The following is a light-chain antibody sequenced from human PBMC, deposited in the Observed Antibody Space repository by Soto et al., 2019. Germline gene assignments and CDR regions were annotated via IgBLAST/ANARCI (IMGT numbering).Light chain of an antibody. Sequence: QSALTQPASVSGSPGQSITISCTGTSSDIGDYKYVSWYQQHPGKAPKLIIYEVTHRPSGVSNRFSGSKSGNMASLTISGLQAEDEADYYCSSYTIYSSLLLFGGGTKLTVL. CDR3: SSYTIYSSLLL. V-gene: IGLV2-14*01. J-gene: IGLJ2*01. CDR2: EVT. CDR1: SSDIGDYKY.